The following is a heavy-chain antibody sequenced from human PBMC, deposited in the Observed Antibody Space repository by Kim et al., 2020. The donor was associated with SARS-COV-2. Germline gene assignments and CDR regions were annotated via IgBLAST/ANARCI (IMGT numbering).Heavy chain of an antibody. Sequence: ASVKVSCKASGYTFTSYAMNWVRQAPGQGLEWMGWINTNTGNPTYAQGFTGRFVFSLDTSVSTAYLQISSLKAEDTAVYYCARDAELAVADYIAFDYWGQGTLVTVSS. J-gene: IGHJ4*02. D-gene: IGHD6-19*01. CDR2: INTNTGNP. V-gene: IGHV7-4-1*02. CDR1: GYTFTSYA. CDR3: ARDAELAVADYIAFDY.